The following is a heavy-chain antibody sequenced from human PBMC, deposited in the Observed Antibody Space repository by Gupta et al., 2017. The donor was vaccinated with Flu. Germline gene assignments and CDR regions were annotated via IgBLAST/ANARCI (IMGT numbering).Heavy chain of an antibody. Sequence: VRQAPGQGLEWMGRINPNSGGTNYAQKFQGRVTMTRDTSISTAYMEVSRLRSDDTAVYYCARAIYFGSGNYYKPFDCWGQGTLVTVSS. J-gene: IGHJ4*02. V-gene: IGHV1-2*06. CDR3: ARAIYFGSGNYYKPFDC. CDR2: INPNSGGT. D-gene: IGHD3-10*01.